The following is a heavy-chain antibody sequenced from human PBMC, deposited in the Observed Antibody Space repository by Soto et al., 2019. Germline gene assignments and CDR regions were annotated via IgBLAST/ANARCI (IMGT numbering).Heavy chain of an antibody. V-gene: IGHV4-34*01. CDR2: IKHSGST. D-gene: IGHD2-2*01. CDR1: GGSFSGYY. J-gene: IGHJ1*01. CDR3: ATPGNCSSTSCHGYFQH. Sequence: QVQLQQWGAGLLKPSETLSLTCAVYGGSFSGYYWSWIRQPPGKGLEWIGEIKHSGSTNYNSSLKSRVTISVDTSKNQFSLKLSSVTAADTAVYYCATPGNCSSTSCHGYFQHWGQGTLVTVSS.